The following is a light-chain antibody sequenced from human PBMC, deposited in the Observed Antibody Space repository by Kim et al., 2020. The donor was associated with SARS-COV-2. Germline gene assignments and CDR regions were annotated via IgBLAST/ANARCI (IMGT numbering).Light chain of an antibody. J-gene: IGLJ7*01. CDR2: SHN. CDR3: AAWDDSLNGPV. Sequence: GQRVTISCSGSSSNIGSNTVNWYQQLPGTAPKLLIYSHNQRPSGVPDRVSGSKSGTAASLAISGLQSEDEADYYCAAWDDSLNGPVFGGGTQLTVL. V-gene: IGLV1-44*01. CDR1: SSNIGSNT.